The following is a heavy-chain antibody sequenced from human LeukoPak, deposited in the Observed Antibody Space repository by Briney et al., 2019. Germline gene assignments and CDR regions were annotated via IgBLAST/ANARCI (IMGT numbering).Heavy chain of an antibody. V-gene: IGHV1-2*02. D-gene: IGHD2-21*02. J-gene: IGHJ3*02. CDR3: ARGLLVELGAFDI. Sequence: ASVKVSCKASGYTFTGYYMHWARQAPGQGLEWMGWINPNSGGTNYAQKFQGRVTMTRDTSISTAYMELSRLRSDDTAVYYCARGLLVELGAFDIWGQGTMVTVSS. CDR1: GYTFTGYY. CDR2: INPNSGGT.